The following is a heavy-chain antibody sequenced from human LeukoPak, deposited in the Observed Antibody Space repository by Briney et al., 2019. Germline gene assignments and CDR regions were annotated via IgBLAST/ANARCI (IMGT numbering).Heavy chain of an antibody. D-gene: IGHD6-19*01. CDR2: INHSGST. CDR1: GGSFSGYY. V-gene: IGHV4-34*01. CDR3: ARVAKYSSGWYNY. Sequence: SETLSLTCAVYGGSFSGYYWSWIRQPPGKGLEWIGEINHSGSTNYNPSLKSRVTISVDTSKNQSSLKLSSVTAADTAVYYCARVAKYSSGWYNYWGQGTLVTVSS. J-gene: IGHJ4*02.